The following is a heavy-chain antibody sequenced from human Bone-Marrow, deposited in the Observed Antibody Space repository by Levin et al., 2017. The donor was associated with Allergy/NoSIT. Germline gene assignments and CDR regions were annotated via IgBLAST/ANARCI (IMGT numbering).Heavy chain of an antibody. CDR3: AMLPAVAVVVPDY. J-gene: IGHJ4*02. CDR1: GFTFSSYA. D-gene: IGHD6-19*01. CDR2: ISGSGGST. V-gene: IGHV3-23*01. Sequence: GGSLRLSCAASGFTFSSYAMSWVRQAPGKGLEWVSAISGSGGSTYYADSVKGRFTISRDNSKNTLYLQMNSLRAEDTAVYYCAMLPAVAVVVPDYWGQGTLVTVSS.